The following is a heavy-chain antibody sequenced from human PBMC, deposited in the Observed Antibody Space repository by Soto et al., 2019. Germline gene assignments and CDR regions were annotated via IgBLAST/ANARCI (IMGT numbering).Heavy chain of an antibody. CDR3: AKSPELYYDILTGSFDY. V-gene: IGHV3-23*01. CDR1: GFTFSSYA. J-gene: IGHJ4*02. CDR2: ISGSGGST. Sequence: EVQLLESGGGLVQPGGSLRLSCAASGFTFSSYAMSWVRQAPGKGLEWVSAISGSGGSTYYADSVKGRFTISRDNSKNTLYVQMTRLRAEDTAVYYCAKSPELYYDILTGSFDYWGQGTLVTVSS. D-gene: IGHD3-9*01.